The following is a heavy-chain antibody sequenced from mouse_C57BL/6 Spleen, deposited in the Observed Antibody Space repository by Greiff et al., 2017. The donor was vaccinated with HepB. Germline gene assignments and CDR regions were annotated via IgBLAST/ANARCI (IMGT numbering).Heavy chain of an antibody. CDR2: ISNGGGST. D-gene: IGHD4-1*01. CDR3: ASELDAMDY. CDR1: GFTFSDYY. J-gene: IGHJ4*01. Sequence: EVQRVESGGGLVQPGGSLKLSCAASGFTFSDYYMYWVRQTPEKRLEWVAYISNGGGSTYYPDTVKGRFTISRDNAKNTLYLQMSRLKSEDTAMYYCASELDAMDYWGQGTSVTVSS. V-gene: IGHV5-12*01.